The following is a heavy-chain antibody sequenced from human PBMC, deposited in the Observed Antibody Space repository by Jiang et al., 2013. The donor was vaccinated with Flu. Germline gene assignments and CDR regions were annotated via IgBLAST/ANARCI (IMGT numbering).Heavy chain of an antibody. D-gene: IGHD6-19*01. CDR2: IIPIFDAT. V-gene: IGHV1-69*01. Sequence: PGSSVKVSCKASGGSFNSYGITWVRQAPGQGLEWIGGIIPIFDATNYAQRFQGRVTITADYSTSTAHMQLNSLTSEDTAVYFCARDGEGSGDSPDAFDIWGQGTMVTVSS. CDR1: GGSFNSYG. J-gene: IGHJ3*02. CDR3: ARDGEGSGDSPDAFDI.